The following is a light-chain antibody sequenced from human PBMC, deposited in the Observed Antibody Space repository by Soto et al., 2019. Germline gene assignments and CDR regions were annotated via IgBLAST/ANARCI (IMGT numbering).Light chain of an antibody. CDR1: QSVSSN. V-gene: IGKV3-15*01. J-gene: IGKJ1*01. CDR3: QKYNSAPPT. CDR2: GAS. Sequence: EIVMTQSPATLSVSPGERATLSCRASQSVSSNLAWYQQKPGQAPRLLIYGASTRATGIPARFSGSGSGTEFTLTISSLQSEDFATYYCQKYNSAPPTFAQGTKVDIK.